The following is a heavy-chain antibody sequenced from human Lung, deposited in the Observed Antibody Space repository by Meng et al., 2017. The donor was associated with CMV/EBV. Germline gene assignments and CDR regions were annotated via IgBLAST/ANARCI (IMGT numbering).Heavy chain of an antibody. Sequence: QLQLQEAGPGLVKPSETLSLTCTVFGGSISSSSYYWAWIRQPPGEGLEWIGSVVYSGTTYYTSSLKSRVSISVDTSKNQFSLKLSSVTAADTAVYYCARHHHSPTFDYWGQGTLVTVSS. CDR1: GGSISSSSYY. CDR3: ARHHHSPTFDY. V-gene: IGHV4-39*01. D-gene: IGHD1-14*01. J-gene: IGHJ4*02. CDR2: VVYSGTT.